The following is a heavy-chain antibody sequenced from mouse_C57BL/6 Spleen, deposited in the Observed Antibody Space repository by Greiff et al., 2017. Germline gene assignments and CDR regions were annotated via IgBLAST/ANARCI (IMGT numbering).Heavy chain of an antibody. J-gene: IGHJ2*01. CDR1: GYAFSSSW. D-gene: IGHD1-1*01. V-gene: IGHV1-82*01. CDR2: IYPGDGDT. Sequence: QVQLKQSGPELVKPGASVKISCKASGYAFSSSWMNWVKQRPGKGLEWIGRIYPGDGDTNYNGKFKGQATLTADKSSSTAYMQLSSLTSEDSAVYVCARLITTPYWGQGTTLTVSS. CDR3: ARLITTPY.